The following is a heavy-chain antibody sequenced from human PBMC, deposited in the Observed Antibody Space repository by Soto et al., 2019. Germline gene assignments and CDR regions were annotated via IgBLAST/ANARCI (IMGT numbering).Heavy chain of an antibody. V-gene: IGHV3-13*05. CDR1: GFTFSAYD. Sequence: GSLRLSCAASGFTFSAYDMHWVRQTTGKGLEWVSAIGAADDPYYLGSVKGRFTISRENAKNSLYLQMNSLRAEDTAVYYCARAYSGRLPRRADYYFAMDVWGQGTTVTVSS. CDR3: ARAYSGRLPRRADYYFAMDV. J-gene: IGHJ6*02. CDR2: IGAADDP. D-gene: IGHD2-15*01.